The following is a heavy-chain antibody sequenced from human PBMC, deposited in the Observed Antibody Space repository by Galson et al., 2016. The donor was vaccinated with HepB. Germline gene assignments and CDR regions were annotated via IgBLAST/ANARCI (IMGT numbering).Heavy chain of an antibody. D-gene: IGHD6-19*01. V-gene: IGHV3-7*03. CDR1: GFTINTYW. J-gene: IGHJ4*02. CDR2: IKRDGSER. Sequence: SLRLSCAASGFTINTYWMSWVRQAPGQGLEWVANIKRDGSERYYVDSVKGRFSMSSDNAQNSVYLQMNGLRVDDTAVYYCARAVSSDSFFSSYFDSWGQGTLVTVSS. CDR3: ARAVSSDSFFSSYFDS.